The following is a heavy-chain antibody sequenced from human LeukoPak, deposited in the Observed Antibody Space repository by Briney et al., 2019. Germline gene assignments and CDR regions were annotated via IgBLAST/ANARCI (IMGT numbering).Heavy chain of an antibody. CDR2: LYDSGST. V-gene: IGHV4-39*07. Sequence: SQTLSLTCTVSGGSISSSGYNWDWIRQPPGKGLEWIGNLYDSGSTYYNPSLKSRVTISVDTSKNQFSLKLSSVTAADTAVYYCARGYYDSSGYYYFDYWGQGTLVTVSS. CDR3: ARGYYDSSGYYYFDY. D-gene: IGHD3-22*01. J-gene: IGHJ4*02. CDR1: GGSISSSGYN.